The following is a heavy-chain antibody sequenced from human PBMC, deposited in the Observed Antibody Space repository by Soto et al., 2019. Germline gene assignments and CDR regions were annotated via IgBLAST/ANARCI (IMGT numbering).Heavy chain of an antibody. V-gene: IGHV4-31*03. CDR2: IFYSGNT. CDR1: GGSISSGGNS. D-gene: IGHD6-13*01. J-gene: IGHJ4*02. CDR3: ARDQRAGTFDY. Sequence: QVQLQESGPGLVKPSQTLSLTCTVSGGSISSGGNSWSWIRQHPGKGLEWIGYIFYSGNTYYNPSLKSRVTISVDTSKNQFSLKLSSVTAADTAVYYCARDQRAGTFDYWGQGTLVTVSS.